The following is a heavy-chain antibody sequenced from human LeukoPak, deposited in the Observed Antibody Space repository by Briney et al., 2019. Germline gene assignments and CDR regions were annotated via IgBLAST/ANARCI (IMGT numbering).Heavy chain of an antibody. CDR2: INPTGGGT. V-gene: IGHV1-2*02. Sequence: GASVKVSCKASGYTFSMYNIHWVRQAPGQGLEWMGWINPTGGGTRYAPKFQGRVTMTRDTSTSTAYMELSRLTSDDTAVYYCARIRVVWGEIDFWGQGTLVTVSS. D-gene: IGHD3-16*01. J-gene: IGHJ4*02. CDR1: GYTFSMYN. CDR3: ARIRVVWGEIDF.